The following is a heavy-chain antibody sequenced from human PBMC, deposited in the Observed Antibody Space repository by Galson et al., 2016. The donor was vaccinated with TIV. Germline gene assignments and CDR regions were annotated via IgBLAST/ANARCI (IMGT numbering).Heavy chain of an antibody. CDR2: IDPLGGGT. D-gene: IGHD2-15*01. CDR1: GYTLSHYY. CDR3: ATFSGARGPFDY. V-gene: IGHV1-46*01. J-gene: IGHJ4*02. Sequence: SVKVSCKASGYTLSHYYMHWVRQAPGQGLEWVGVIDPLGGGTTYAPQFQGRVTMTRDTSTGTVYMELTSLKSDDTAIFYCATFSGARGPFDYWGQGTLVAVSS.